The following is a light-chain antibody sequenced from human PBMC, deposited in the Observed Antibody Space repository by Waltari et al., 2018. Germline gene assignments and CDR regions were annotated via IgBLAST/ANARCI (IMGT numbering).Light chain of an antibody. V-gene: IGLV2-14*01. CDR2: DVS. J-gene: IGLJ2*01. Sequence: QSALTQPASVSGSPGQSITISCTGTSSDVGGYNYVSWYQQHPGKAPKLIIYDVSNRPSGVSNLFSGSKSGNTASLTISGLQAEDEADYYCSSYTSTDGVFGGGTKLTVL. CDR1: SSDVGGYNY. CDR3: SSYTSTDGV.